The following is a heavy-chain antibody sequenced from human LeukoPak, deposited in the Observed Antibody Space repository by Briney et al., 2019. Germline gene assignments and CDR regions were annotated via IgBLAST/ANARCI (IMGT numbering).Heavy chain of an antibody. CDR3: ARQIVGATWFDP. CDR2: ISSNGGST. D-gene: IGHD1-26*01. CDR1: GFTFSSYS. Sequence: GGSLRLSCAASGFTFSSYSMNWVRQAPGKGLGYVSAISSNGGSTYYANSVKGRFTISRDNSKNTLYLQMGSLRAEDMAVYYCARQIVGATWFDPWGQGTLVTVSS. V-gene: IGHV3-64*01. J-gene: IGHJ5*02.